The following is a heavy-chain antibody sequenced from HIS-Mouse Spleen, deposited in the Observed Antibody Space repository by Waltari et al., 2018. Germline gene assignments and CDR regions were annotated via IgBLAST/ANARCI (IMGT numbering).Heavy chain of an antibody. CDR3: AREIPYSSSWYDWYFDL. D-gene: IGHD6-13*01. V-gene: IGHV4-39*07. CDR1: GGSLSSSSYY. J-gene: IGHJ2*01. Sequence: QLQLQESGPGLVKPSETLSLTCTVSGGSLSSSSYYRGWLRQPPGKGLEWVGSIYYSGSTYYNPSLKSRVTISVDTSKNQFSLKLSSVTAADTAVYYCAREIPYSSSWYDWYFDLWGRGTLVTVSS. CDR2: IYYSGST.